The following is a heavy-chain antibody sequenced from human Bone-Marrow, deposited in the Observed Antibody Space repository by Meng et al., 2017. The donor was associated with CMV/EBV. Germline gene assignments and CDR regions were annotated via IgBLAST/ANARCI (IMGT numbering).Heavy chain of an antibody. CDR1: FTFSSYA. Sequence: FTFSSYAMHWVRQAPGKGLEWVANIKQDGSEKYYVDSVKGRFTMSRDNAKNSLYLQMNSLRAEDTAVYYCARDTGNTYAYTGVFDHWGQGTLVTVSS. CDR2: IKQDGSEK. V-gene: IGHV3-7*01. CDR3: ARDTGNTYAYTGVFDH. D-gene: IGHD5-18*01. J-gene: IGHJ4*02.